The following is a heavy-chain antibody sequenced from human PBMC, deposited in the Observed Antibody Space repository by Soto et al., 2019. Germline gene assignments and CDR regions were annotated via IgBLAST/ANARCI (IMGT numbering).Heavy chain of an antibody. CDR3: SGVMEIAAHPDFDY. V-gene: IGHV1-69*12. CDR1: GGTFSSYA. CDR2: IIPIFGTA. Sequence: QVQLVQSGAEVKKPGSSVKVSCKASGGTFSSYAISWVRQAPGQGLEWMGGIIPIFGTANYAQKFQARVTITADETTSTAYMELSSRRSEDTAVYYCSGVMEIAAHPDFDYWGQGTLVTVSS. J-gene: IGHJ4*02. D-gene: IGHD2-21*01.